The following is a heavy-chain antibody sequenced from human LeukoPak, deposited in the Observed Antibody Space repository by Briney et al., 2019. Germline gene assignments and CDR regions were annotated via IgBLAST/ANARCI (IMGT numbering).Heavy chain of an antibody. CDR2: IKEDGSEK. V-gene: IGHV3-7*02. D-gene: IGHD4-17*01. J-gene: IGHJ3*02. CDR1: GFTFSSHW. CDR3: TFSSYGDHVGVDAFDI. Sequence: GGSLRLSCAASGFTFSSHWMNWVRQAPGKGLEWVANIKEDGSEKYYVDSVKGRFTISRDNAKNTVYLQMNSLSAEDTAMYYCTFSSYGDHVGVDAFDIWGQGTMVTVSS.